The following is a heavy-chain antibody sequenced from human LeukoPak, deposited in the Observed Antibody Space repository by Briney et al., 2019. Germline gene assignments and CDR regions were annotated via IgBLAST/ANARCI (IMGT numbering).Heavy chain of an antibody. V-gene: IGHV4-30-4*01. CDR1: GGSISSGDYY. J-gene: IGHJ3*02. CDR3: ARGAYYYENDAFDI. D-gene: IGHD3-22*01. CDR2: IYYSGST. Sequence: TLSLTCTVSGGSISSGDYYWSWIRQPPGKGLEWIGYIYYSGSTYYNPSLKSRVTISVDTSKNQFSLKLSSVTAADTAVYYCARGAYYYENDAFDIWGQGTMVTVSS.